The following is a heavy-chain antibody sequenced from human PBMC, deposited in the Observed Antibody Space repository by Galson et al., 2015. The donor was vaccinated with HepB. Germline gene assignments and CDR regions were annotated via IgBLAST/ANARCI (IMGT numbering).Heavy chain of an antibody. J-gene: IGHJ4*02. D-gene: IGHD3-3*01. Sequence: SLRLSCAASGFTFSDFWMTWVRQAPRKGLEWVATIKKDGSEKYYVDSVKGRFTISRDNAEKSLFLQMSSLRVEDTAVYYCARSGPWGTIFPFWGQGALVTVSS. CDR1: GFTFSDFW. V-gene: IGHV3-7*01. CDR3: ARSGPWGTIFPF. CDR2: IKKDGSEK.